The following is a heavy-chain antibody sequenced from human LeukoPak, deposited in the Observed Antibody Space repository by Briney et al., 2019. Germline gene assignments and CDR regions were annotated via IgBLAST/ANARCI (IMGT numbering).Heavy chain of an antibody. CDR3: ARSTYSSSSYYFDY. CDR2: IWSDGINK. D-gene: IGHD6-13*01. V-gene: IGHV3-33*01. J-gene: IGHJ4*02. CDR1: GFTFSNYG. Sequence: GGSLRLSCAASGFTFSNYGIHWVRQAPGKGLDRVAVIWSDGINKYYVDSVKGRFTISRDNSKNTLYLQMNSLRADDTAVYYCARSTYSSSSYYFDYWGQGSLVTVSS.